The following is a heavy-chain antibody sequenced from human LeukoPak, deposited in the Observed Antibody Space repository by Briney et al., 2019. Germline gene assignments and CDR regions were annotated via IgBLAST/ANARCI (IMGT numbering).Heavy chain of an antibody. Sequence: GASVKVSCKASGYTFTSYDINWVRQATGQGLEWMGWMNPNSGNTGYAQKFQGRVTITRNTSISTAYMELSSLRSEDTAVYYCARDHAGVGVYQQLNRFDYWGQGTLVTVSS. CDR3: ARDHAGVGVYQQLNRFDY. CDR1: GYTFTSYD. D-gene: IGHD6-13*01. CDR2: MNPNSGNT. J-gene: IGHJ4*02. V-gene: IGHV1-8*03.